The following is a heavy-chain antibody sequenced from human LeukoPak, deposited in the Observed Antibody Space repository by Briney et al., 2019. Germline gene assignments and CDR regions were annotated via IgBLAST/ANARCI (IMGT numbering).Heavy chain of an antibody. CDR2: IRSKAYGGTT. V-gene: IGHV3-49*04. Sequence: PGRSLRLSCTAPGFTFGDYAMSWVRQAPGKGLEWLGFIRSKAYGGTTEYAASVKGRFTISRDDSKSIAYLQMNSLKTEDTAVYYCTRDRDYYDFWSGFHGHYYYGMDVWGQGTTVTVSS. CDR3: TRDRDYYDFWSGFHGHYYYGMDV. J-gene: IGHJ6*02. D-gene: IGHD3-3*01. CDR1: GFTFGDYA.